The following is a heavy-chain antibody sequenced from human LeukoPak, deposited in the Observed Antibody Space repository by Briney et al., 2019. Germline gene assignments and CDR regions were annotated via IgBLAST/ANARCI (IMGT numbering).Heavy chain of an antibody. Sequence: SETLSLTCTVSGGSISSSSYYWGWIRQPPGKGPEWIGSIYYSGSTYYNPSLKSRVTISVDTSKNQFSLKLSSVTAAGTAVYYCARAEAVAGILLDYWGQGTLVTVSS. CDR1: GGSISSSSYY. CDR2: IYYSGST. CDR3: ARAEAVAGILLDY. D-gene: IGHD6-19*01. V-gene: IGHV4-39*07. J-gene: IGHJ4*02.